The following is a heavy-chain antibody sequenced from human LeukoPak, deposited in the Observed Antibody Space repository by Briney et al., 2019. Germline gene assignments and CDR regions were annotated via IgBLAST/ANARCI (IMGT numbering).Heavy chain of an antibody. V-gene: IGHV3-30*02. J-gene: IGHJ5*02. Sequence: GALRLSCAASGFTFSSYGMHWVRQAPGKGLEWVAFIRYDGSNKYYADSVKGRFTISRDNSKKRMYRQMNRWRAEDTAVYYWAKDAGGVNWFDPWGQGTLVTVSS. CDR3: AKDAGGVNWFDP. D-gene: IGHD2-15*01. CDR2: IRYDGSNK. CDR1: GFTFSSYG.